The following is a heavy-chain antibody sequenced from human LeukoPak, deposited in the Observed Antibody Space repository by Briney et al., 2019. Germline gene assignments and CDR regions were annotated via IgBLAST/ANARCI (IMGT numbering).Heavy chain of an antibody. V-gene: IGHV4-59*01. CDR1: GGSISSYY. D-gene: IGHD2-2*01. Sequence: SETLSLTCTVSGGSISSYYWSWIRQPPGKGLEWIGYIYYSGSTNYNPSLKSRVTISVDTSKNQFFLKLSSVTAADTAVCYCARASVRYYYYGMDVWGQGTTVTVSS. CDR2: IYYSGST. J-gene: IGHJ6*02. CDR3: ARASVRYYYYGMDV.